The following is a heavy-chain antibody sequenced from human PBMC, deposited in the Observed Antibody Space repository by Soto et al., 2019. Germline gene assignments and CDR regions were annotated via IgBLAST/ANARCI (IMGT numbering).Heavy chain of an antibody. J-gene: IGHJ4*02. CDR1: GFTVSTNY. CDR3: TSSPSSSWGGGGHYFDY. CDR2: IYSGGST. V-gene: IGHV3-66*01. Sequence: EVQLVESGGGLVHPGESLRLSCVASGFTVSTNYMSWVRQAPGKGLEWVSVIYSGGSTYHADSVKGRFIISRDNSKNTLYLQMSSLSAEDTAVYYCTSSPSSSWGGGGHYFDYWGQGALVTGSS. D-gene: IGHD6-6*01.